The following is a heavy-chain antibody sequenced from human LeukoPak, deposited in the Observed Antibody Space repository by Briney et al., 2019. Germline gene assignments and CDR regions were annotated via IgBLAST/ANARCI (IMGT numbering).Heavy chain of an antibody. D-gene: IGHD3-3*01. CDR1: GYTLTELS. V-gene: IGHV1-24*01. CDR2: FDPEDGET. J-gene: IGHJ5*02. Sequence: GASVKVSCKVSGYTLTELSMHWVRPAPGKGLEWMGGFDPEDGETIYAQKFQGRVTMTEDTSTDTAYMELSSLRSEDTAVCYCATGSSGLRLPHNWFDPWGQGTLVTVSS. CDR3: ATGSSGLRLPHNWFDP.